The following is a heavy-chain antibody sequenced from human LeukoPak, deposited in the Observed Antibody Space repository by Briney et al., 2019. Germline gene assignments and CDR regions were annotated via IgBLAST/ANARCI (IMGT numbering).Heavy chain of an antibody. CDR1: GGTFSSYA. D-gene: IGHD7-27*01. J-gene: IGHJ4*02. CDR2: MSPNSGDT. V-gene: IGHV1-8*02. CDR3: VRTPPNWGFDY. Sequence: GASVKVSCKASGGTFSSYAISWVRQATGQGLEWLGWMSPNSGDTGYAQKFQGRVTMTSDSSISTAYMELSSLRSEDTAIYYCVRTPPNWGFDYWGQGTPVTVSS.